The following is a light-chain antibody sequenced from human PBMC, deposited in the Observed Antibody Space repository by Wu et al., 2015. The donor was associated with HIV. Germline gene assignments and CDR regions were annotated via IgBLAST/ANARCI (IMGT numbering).Light chain of an antibody. CDR2: GAS. CDR3: QQYNNWPLT. Sequence: EIVLTQSPATLSLSPGERATLSCRASQSVSSSYLAWYQQKLGQAPRLLIYGASNRATGIPDRFSGSGSGTKFTLTISSMRSEDFAVYYCQQYNNWPLTFGGGTKVEI. J-gene: IGKJ4*01. CDR1: QSVSSSY. V-gene: IGKV3D-15*01.